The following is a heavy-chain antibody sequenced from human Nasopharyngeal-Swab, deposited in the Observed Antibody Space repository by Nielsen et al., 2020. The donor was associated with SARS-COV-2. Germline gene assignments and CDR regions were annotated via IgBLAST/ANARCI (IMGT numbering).Heavy chain of an antibody. CDR3: ARGGSGSYIDY. D-gene: IGHD3-10*01. J-gene: IGHJ4*02. CDR2: IYPGDSDT. V-gene: IGHV5-51*01. CDR1: GYSFTSQW. Sequence: KVSCKGSGYSFTSQWIAWVRQMPGKGLEWMGIIYPGDSDTRISPSFQGQVTISADKSISTAYPQWSSLKASDTAMYYCARGGSGSYIDYWGQGTLVTVSS.